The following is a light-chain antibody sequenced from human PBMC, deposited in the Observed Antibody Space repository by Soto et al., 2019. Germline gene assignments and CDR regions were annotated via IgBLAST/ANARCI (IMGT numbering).Light chain of an antibody. CDR2: GNS. CDR3: PSYASSLSGSV. J-gene: IGLJ3*02. Sequence: QSVLTQPPSVSGAPGQRVTISCTGSSSNIGAGYDVHWYQQLPGTAPKLLIYGNSNRPSGVPDRFSGSKSGTSASLAITGLQAEDEADYYCPSYASSLSGSVFGGGTKLTLL. V-gene: IGLV1-40*01. CDR1: SSNIGAGYD.